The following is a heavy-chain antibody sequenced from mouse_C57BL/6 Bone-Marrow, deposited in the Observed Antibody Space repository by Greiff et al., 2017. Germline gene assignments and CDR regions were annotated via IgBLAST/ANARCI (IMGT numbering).Heavy chain of an antibody. CDR3: ALIYDDYDGPFAD. D-gene: IGHD2-4*01. Sequence: QVQLQQPGAELVKPGASVKLSCKASGYTFTSYWMHWVKQRPGQGLEWIGMIHPNSGSTNYNEKFKSKATLTVDKSSSTAYMQLSSLTSEDSAVYDCALIYDDYDGPFADWGQGTLVTVSA. CDR2: IHPNSGST. J-gene: IGHJ3*01. V-gene: IGHV1-64*01. CDR1: GYTFTSYW.